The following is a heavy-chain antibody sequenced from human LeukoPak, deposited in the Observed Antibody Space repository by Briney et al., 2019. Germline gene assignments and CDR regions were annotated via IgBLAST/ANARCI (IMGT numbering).Heavy chain of an antibody. CDR2: INPNSGGT. V-gene: IGHV1-2*02. CDR1: GYTFTGYY. Sequence: GASVKVSCKASGYTFTGYYMHWVRQAPGQGLEWMGWINPNSGGTNYAQKFQGRVTMTRDPAISTAYMDLSRLRSDDTAVYYCARVRIVGATTNDYWGQGTLVTVSS. D-gene: IGHD1-26*01. CDR3: ARVRIVGATTNDY. J-gene: IGHJ4*02.